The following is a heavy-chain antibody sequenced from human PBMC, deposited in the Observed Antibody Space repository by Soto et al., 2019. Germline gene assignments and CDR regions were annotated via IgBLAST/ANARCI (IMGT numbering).Heavy chain of an antibody. Sequence: GESLKISCKGSVYSFTSYWISWVRQMPGKGLEWMGRIDPSDSYTNYSPSFQGHVTISADKSISTAYLQWSSLKASDTAMYYCATSRDTYCSSTSCYFRQSVTTVDSMDVWGQGTTVTVSS. CDR2: IDPSDSYT. CDR3: ATSRDTYCSSTSCYFRQSVTTVDSMDV. J-gene: IGHJ6*02. CDR1: VYSFTSYW. D-gene: IGHD2-2*01. V-gene: IGHV5-10-1*01.